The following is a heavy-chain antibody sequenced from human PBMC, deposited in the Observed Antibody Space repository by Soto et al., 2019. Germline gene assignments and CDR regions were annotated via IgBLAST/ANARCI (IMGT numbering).Heavy chain of an antibody. CDR2: ISNSGVDT. CDR1: GFTFSSHA. V-gene: IGHV3-23*01. Sequence: EVQLLESGGGLVQPGGALRLSCAASGFTFSSHAMSWVRQAPGKGLEWVSGISNSGVDTFYADSVKGRFTVSRDNSKITLYLQMNSLRVEDTAVYYCAKGRFNFDYWGQGTLVTVSS. CDR3: AKGRFNFDY. J-gene: IGHJ4*02.